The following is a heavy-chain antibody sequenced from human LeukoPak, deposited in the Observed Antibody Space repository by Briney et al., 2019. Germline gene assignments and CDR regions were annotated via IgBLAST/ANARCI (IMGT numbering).Heavy chain of an antibody. Sequence: SETLSLTCTVSGDSISTTDYYWGWIRQPPGKGLEWIGSIYYRGRTYYTPSLNTRVSISVDTSKNQFSLNLNSVTAADTAVYYCARDDCSSTSCYRRVSNWFDPWGQGTLVTVSS. CDR1: GDSISTTDYY. D-gene: IGHD2-2*02. CDR2: IYYRGRT. CDR3: ARDDCSSTSCYRRVSNWFDP. J-gene: IGHJ5*02. V-gene: IGHV4-39*02.